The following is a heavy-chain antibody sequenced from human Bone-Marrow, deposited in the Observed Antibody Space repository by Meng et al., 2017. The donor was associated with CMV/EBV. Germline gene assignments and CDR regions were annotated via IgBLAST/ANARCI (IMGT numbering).Heavy chain of an antibody. J-gene: IGHJ4*02. CDR2: ISGSGGST. V-gene: IGHV3-23*01. D-gene: IGHD3-3*01. Sequence: GGSLRLSCAASGFTFSSYAMSWVRQAPGKGLEWVSAISGSGGSTYYADSVKGRFTPSRDNSKDTLYLQMTSLRAEDTAVYYCAKLTAYYDFWSGYPYFDYWGQGTLVTVSS. CDR1: GFTFSSYA. CDR3: AKLTAYYDFWSGYPYFDY.